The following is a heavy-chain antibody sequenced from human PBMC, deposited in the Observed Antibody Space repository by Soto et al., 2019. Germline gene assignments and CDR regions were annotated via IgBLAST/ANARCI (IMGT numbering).Heavy chain of an antibody. CDR3: ARGPGGYDFNYYYGMDV. CDR2: INPSGGST. CDR1: GYTFTSYY. V-gene: IGHV1-46*01. D-gene: IGHD5-12*01. J-gene: IGHJ6*02. Sequence: ASVKVSCKASGYTFTSYYMHWVRQAPGQGLEWMGIINPSGGSTSYAQKLQGRVTMTTDTSTSTAYMELRSLRSDGTAVYYCARGPGGYDFNYYYGMDVWGQGTTVTVSS.